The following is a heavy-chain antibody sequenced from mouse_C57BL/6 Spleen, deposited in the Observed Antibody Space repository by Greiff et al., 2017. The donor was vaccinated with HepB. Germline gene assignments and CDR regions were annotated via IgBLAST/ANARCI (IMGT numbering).Heavy chain of an antibody. V-gene: IGHV3-5*01. CDR1: GISITTGNYR. D-gene: IGHD1-1*01. Sequence: EVKLLESGPGLVKPSQTVFLTCTVTGISITTGNYRWSWIRQFPGNKLEWIGYIYYSGTITYNPSLTSRTTITSDTPKNQFFLEMNSLTAEDTATYYCARETLRYGSDWYFDVWGTGTTVTVSS. J-gene: IGHJ1*03. CDR2: IYYSGTI. CDR3: ARETLRYGSDWYFDV.